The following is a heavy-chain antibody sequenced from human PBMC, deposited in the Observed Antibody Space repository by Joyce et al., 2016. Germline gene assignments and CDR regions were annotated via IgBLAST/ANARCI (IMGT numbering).Heavy chain of an antibody. CDR3: ARGSSSGAY. V-gene: IGHV3-7*05. CDR2: RKQEGSET. CDR1: GFTFSSYW. D-gene: IGHD6-19*01. Sequence: EVQLVESGGGLVQPGESLRLSCVASGFTFSSYWMGWVRLAPGKGLEWVASRKQEGSETYYVGSVKGRFTISRDNAKNSLYLQMNSLRAEDTAVYYCARGSSSGAYWGQGTLVTVSS. J-gene: IGHJ4*02.